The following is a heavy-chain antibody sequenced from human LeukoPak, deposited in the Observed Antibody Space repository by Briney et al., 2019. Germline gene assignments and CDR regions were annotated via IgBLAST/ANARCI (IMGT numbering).Heavy chain of an antibody. V-gene: IGHV4-59*01. CDR3: ARDPSNTDAFDI. CDR2: IYYSGST. Sequence: SETLSLSCTVSGGFISSYYGSWIRQPPGKGLEWRGNIYYSGSTNYNPSLKSRVTISVDTSKNQFSLKLSSVTAADTAVYYCARDPSNTDAFDIWGQGTMVTVSS. CDR1: GGFISSYY. J-gene: IGHJ3*02. D-gene: IGHD2/OR15-2a*01.